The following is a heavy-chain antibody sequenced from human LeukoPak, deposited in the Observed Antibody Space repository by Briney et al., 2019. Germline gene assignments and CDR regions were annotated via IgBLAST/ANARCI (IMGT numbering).Heavy chain of an antibody. V-gene: IGHV3-21*04. CDR1: GFTFGDYW. CDR2: VSSSSSYI. J-gene: IGHJ2*01. CDR3: ARDPGQQWLTFPTPYWYFDL. Sequence: GGSLRLSCAGSGFTFGDYWMTWVRQAPGKGLEWVSSVSSSSSYIYYADSVKGRFTISRDNAKNSLYLQMNSLRAEDTAVYYCARDPGQQWLTFPTPYWYFDLWGRGTLVTVSS. D-gene: IGHD6-19*01.